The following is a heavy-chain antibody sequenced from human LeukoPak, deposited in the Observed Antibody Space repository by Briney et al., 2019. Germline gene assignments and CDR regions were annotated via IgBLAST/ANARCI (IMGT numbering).Heavy chain of an antibody. D-gene: IGHD6-25*01. CDR1: GFTFSGSA. V-gene: IGHV3-73*01. Sequence: GGSLRLSCAASGFTFSGSAMHWVRQASGKGLEWVGRIRSKANSYATAYAASVKGRFTISRDDSKNTAYLQMNSLRAEDAAMYYCARDQSSGWGFDYWGQGTLVTVSS. CDR3: ARDQSSGWGFDY. CDR2: IRSKANSYAT. J-gene: IGHJ4*02.